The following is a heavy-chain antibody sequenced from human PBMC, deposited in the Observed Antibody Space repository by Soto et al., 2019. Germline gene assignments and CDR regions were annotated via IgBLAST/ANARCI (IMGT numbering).Heavy chain of an antibody. V-gene: IGHV3-7*01. Sequence: RGSLRLSCAASGFTFSSYWMSWVRQAPGKGLEWVANIKQDGSEKYYVDSVKGRFTISRDNAKNSLYLQMNSLRAEDTAVYYCARGCCHEWYLFYFDYWGQGTLVTVSS. J-gene: IGHJ4*02. CDR2: IKQDGSEK. CDR1: GFTFSSYW. CDR3: ARGCCHEWYLFYFDY. D-gene: IGHD3-3*01.